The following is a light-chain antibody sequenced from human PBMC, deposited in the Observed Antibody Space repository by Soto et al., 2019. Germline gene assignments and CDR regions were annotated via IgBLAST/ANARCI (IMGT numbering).Light chain of an antibody. CDR1: QSISTS. CDR2: KTS. J-gene: IGKJ1*01. CDR3: QQYNTYSPT. V-gene: IGKV1-5*03. Sequence: DTQMTQSRSTLSASVGDRVTITCRASQSISTSMAWYQQRPGTAPKLLIYKTSTLESGVPSRFSGSGSGTEFTLTISSLQPDDFATYYCQQYNTYSPTFGQGTKVEVK.